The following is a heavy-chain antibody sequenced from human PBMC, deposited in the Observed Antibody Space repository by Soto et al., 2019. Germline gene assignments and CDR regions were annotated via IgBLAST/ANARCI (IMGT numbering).Heavy chain of an antibody. CDR1: GGTFSSYT. CDR3: SRVVGLLLWFGESSNWLDP. J-gene: IGHJ5*02. CDR2: IIPILGIT. D-gene: IGHD3-10*01. V-gene: IGHV1-69*02. Sequence: SVKVSCKASGGTFSSYTISWVRQAPGQGLEWMGRIIPILGITNYTQKFQGRVTITADTSTSTAYMELSSLRSDDTAVYYCSRVVGLLLWFGESSNWLDPWGQGTLVTVSS.